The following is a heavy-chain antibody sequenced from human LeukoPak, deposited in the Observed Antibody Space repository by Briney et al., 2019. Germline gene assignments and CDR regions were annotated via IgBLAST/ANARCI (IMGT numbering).Heavy chain of an antibody. CDR2: INPYNSNT. V-gene: IGHV1-18*01. D-gene: IGHD3-10*01. CDR3: ARAYSYGSAKIYYMDV. CDR1: GYTFTSYG. Sequence: GASVKVSCKASGYTFTSYGISSGRQAPGQGLEGMGGINPYNSNTNYAQKLQGRVTMTTDTSTSTAYMELRSLRSDDTAVYYCARAYSYGSAKIYYMDVWGKGTTVTVSS. J-gene: IGHJ6*03.